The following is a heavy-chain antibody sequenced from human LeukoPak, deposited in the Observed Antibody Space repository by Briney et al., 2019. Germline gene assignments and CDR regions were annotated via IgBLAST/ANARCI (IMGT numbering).Heavy chain of an antibody. Sequence: PGGSLRLSCAASGFTFSSYAMHWVRQAPGKGLEYVSAISSNGGSTYYANSVKGRFTISRDNSKNTLYLQMGSLRAEDMAVYYCARGAYDSSGYYYVLNYFDYWGQGTLVTVSS. CDR1: GFTFSSYA. CDR3: ARGAYDSSGYYYVLNYFDY. CDR2: ISSNGGST. V-gene: IGHV3-64*01. J-gene: IGHJ4*02. D-gene: IGHD3-22*01.